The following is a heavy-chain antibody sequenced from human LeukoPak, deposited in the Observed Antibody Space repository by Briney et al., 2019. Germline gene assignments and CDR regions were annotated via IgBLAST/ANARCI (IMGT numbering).Heavy chain of an antibody. Sequence: SETLSLTCTVSGGSFSSSRYYRGWIRQPPGEGLEWFVSIYYTGTTYYNPSLKSRVTISVDTSKSQFSLKLSSVTAADTAVYYCASMTYYFGSGSYSAIDYWGQGTLVTVSS. D-gene: IGHD3-10*01. J-gene: IGHJ4*02. CDR1: GGSFSSSRYY. CDR2: IYYTGTT. V-gene: IGHV4-39*01. CDR3: ASMTYYFGSGSYSAIDY.